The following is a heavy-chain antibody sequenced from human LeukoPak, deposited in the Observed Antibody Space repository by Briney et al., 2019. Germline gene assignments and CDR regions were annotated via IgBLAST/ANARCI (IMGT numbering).Heavy chain of an antibody. Sequence: SETLSLTCTVSGGSISTYYWSWIRQHPGKGLEWIGYIYYSGSTYYNPSLKSRVTISVDTSKNQFSLKLSSVTAADTAVYYCARDFGETRGYYFGYWGQGTLVTVSS. CDR2: IYYSGST. J-gene: IGHJ4*02. CDR3: ARDFGETRGYYFGY. CDR1: GGSISTYY. D-gene: IGHD3-16*01. V-gene: IGHV4-59*06.